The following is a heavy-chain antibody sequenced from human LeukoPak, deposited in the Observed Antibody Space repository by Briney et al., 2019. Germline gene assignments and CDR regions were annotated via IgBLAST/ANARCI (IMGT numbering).Heavy chain of an antibody. Sequence: GVSLRLPCAASGFTLSNFAMHWVRQATGKGLEWVSAIGTAGDTFYPGSVKGRFTISRENAKNSLYLQMNNLRAEDTAVYYCARQMTPHGNFDYWGQGTLVTVSS. CDR3: ARQMTPHGNFDY. D-gene: IGHD1-26*01. J-gene: IGHJ4*02. V-gene: IGHV3-13*01. CDR1: GFTLSNFA. CDR2: IGTAGDT.